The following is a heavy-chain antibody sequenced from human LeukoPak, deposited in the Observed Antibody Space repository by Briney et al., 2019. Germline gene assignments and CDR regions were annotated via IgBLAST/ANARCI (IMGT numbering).Heavy chain of an antibody. CDR1: GFTFNFAW. CDR3: TTAPSGYAYMNGWHLDY. Sequence: GGSLRLSCAASGFTFNFAWMSWVRQAPGNGLECVGRVKGKTDGETTDYAAPVKGRFTISRDDSKNTLYLQMNSLKTEDTPLYYCTTAPSGYAYMNGWHLDYWGQGALVTVSS. V-gene: IGHV3-15*01. J-gene: IGHJ4*02. CDR2: VKGKTDGETT. D-gene: IGHD5-18*01.